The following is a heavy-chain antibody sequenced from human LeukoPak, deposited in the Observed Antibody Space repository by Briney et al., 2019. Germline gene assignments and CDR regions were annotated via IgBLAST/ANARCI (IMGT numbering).Heavy chain of an antibody. CDR1: GFTFTNAW. D-gene: IGHD2-15*01. J-gene: IGHJ4*02. V-gene: IGHV3-21*01. CDR2: ISITGSYI. Sequence: GGSLRLSCAASGFTFTNAWMSWVRQAPGKGLEWVSSISITGSYIYYAVSVKGRFTISRDNAKNSLYLQMNSLRAEDTAVYYCAREGEYCSGGSCADFDYRGQGTLVTVSS. CDR3: AREGEYCSGGSCADFDY.